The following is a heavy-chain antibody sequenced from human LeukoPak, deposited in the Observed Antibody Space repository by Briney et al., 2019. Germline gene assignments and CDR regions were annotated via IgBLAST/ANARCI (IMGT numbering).Heavy chain of an antibody. CDR2: IYSGGST. V-gene: IGHV3-53*01. CDR1: GFTFSNAW. D-gene: IGHD4-17*01. J-gene: IGHJ4*02. Sequence: GGSLRLSCAASGFTFSNAWMSWVRQAPGKGLEWVSVIYSGGSTYYADSVKGRFTISRDNSKNTLYLQMNSLRAEDTAVYYCAITTVTTTRPDYWGQGTLVTVSS. CDR3: AITTVTTTRPDY.